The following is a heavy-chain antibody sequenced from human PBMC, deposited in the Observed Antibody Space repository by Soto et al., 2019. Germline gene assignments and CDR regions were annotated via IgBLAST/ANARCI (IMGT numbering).Heavy chain of an antibody. Sequence: QVQLQESGPGLVKPSQTLSLTCTVSGYSISSGGYYWSWIRQHPGKGLEWIGYIDYSGSTYYNPSPKSRVTMSLDTSKNHFSLNLSSVTAADAAMFYCARIAKQGARLDFWGQGTLVTVSS. CDR3: ARIAKQGARLDF. CDR1: GYSISSGGYY. J-gene: IGHJ4*02. D-gene: IGHD2-21*01. V-gene: IGHV4-31*03. CDR2: IDYSGST.